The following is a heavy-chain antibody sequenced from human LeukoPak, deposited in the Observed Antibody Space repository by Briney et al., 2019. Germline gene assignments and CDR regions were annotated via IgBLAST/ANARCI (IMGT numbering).Heavy chain of an antibody. CDR2: TYYRSKLYN. Sequence: SQTLSLTCALSGDSLSSNSAAWNWIRQSPSRGLEWLGRTYYRSKLYNDYAVSVKSRITINPDTSKNQFSLQLNSVTPEDTAVYYCARAYCSSTSCQSDAFDIWGQGTVVTVSS. CDR3: ARAYCSSTSCQSDAFDI. CDR1: GDSLSSNSAA. V-gene: IGHV6-1*01. D-gene: IGHD2-2*01. J-gene: IGHJ3*02.